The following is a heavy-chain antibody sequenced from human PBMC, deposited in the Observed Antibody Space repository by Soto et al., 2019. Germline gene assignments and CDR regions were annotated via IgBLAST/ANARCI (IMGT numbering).Heavy chain of an antibody. CDR3: AREPTRGYSYGLDP. D-gene: IGHD5-18*01. CDR1: GGSISSRLYY. Sequence: LSLTCTVFGGSISSRLYYWDWIRQPPGKGLEWIGYIYYSGSTNYNPSLKSRVTISVDTSKNQFSLKLSSVTAADTAMYYCAREPTRGYSYGLDPWGQGTLVTVS. V-gene: IGHV4-61*01. J-gene: IGHJ5*02. CDR2: IYYSGST.